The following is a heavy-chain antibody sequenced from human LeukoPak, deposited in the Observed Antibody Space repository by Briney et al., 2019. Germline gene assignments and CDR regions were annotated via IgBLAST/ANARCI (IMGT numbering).Heavy chain of an antibody. CDR3: ARGLWFGEYLDY. V-gene: IGHV4-39*07. CDR2: IYYSGST. Sequence: SETLSLTCTVSGGSISSSSYYWGWIRQTPGKGLEWIVSIYYSGSTYYNPSLKSRLTISVDTSKNQFSLKLSSVTAADTAVYYCARGLWFGEYLDYWGQGTLVTVSS. J-gene: IGHJ4*02. CDR1: GGSISSSSYY. D-gene: IGHD3-10*01.